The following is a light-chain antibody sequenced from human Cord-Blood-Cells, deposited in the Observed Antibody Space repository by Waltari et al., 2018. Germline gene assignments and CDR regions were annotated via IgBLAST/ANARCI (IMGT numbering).Light chain of an antibody. CDR3: QQYNSYRMYT. J-gene: IGKJ2*01. CDR1: QSISSW. Sequence: IQMTQSPSTLSASVGDRVTLTCRASQSISSWLAWYQQKPGKAPKLLIYDASSLESGVPSRFSGSGSGTEFTLTISSLQPDDFATYYCQQYNSYRMYTFGQGTKLEIK. V-gene: IGKV1-5*01. CDR2: DAS.